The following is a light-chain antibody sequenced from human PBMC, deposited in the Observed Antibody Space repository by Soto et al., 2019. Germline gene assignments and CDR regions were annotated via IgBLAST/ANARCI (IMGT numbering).Light chain of an antibody. CDR3: QQYMSSVT. Sequence: EIVLTQSPGSLSLSPGQRATLSCRASQSVDSTFFAWYQKKPGQAPRLLIYGASKRDTGVPDRFSGSGSGTDFTLTISRQEPEDLAVYYCQQYMSSVTFGQGTKVEI. V-gene: IGKV3-20*01. J-gene: IGKJ1*01. CDR1: QSVDSTF. CDR2: GAS.